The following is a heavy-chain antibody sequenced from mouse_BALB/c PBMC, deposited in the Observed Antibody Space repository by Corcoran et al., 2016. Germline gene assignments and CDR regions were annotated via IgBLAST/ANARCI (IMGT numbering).Heavy chain of an antibody. V-gene: IGHV1-18*01. Sequence: EVLLQQSGPELVKPGASVKIPCKASGYTFTDYNMDWVKQSHVKSLEWIGRINPYNGATSYNQNFKDKASLTVDKSSSTAYMELHSLTSEDSAVYYCARSLYGNGAMDYWGQGTSVTVSS. D-gene: IGHD2-1*01. CDR3: ARSLYGNGAMDY. J-gene: IGHJ4*01. CDR1: GYTFTDYN. CDR2: INPYNGAT.